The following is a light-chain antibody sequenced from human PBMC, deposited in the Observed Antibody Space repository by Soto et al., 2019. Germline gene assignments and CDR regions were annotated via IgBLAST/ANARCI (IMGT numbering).Light chain of an antibody. CDR1: SSNIGAGYD. J-gene: IGLJ2*01. V-gene: IGLV1-40*01. CDR2: GNS. CDR3: QSYDSSLSGSGV. Sequence: QSVLTQPPSVSGAPGQRVTISCTGSSSNIGAGYDVHWYQQLPGTAPKLLIYGNSNRSSGVPDRFSGSKSGTSASLAITGLQAEDEADYYCQSYDSSLSGSGVFGGGNKLTVL.